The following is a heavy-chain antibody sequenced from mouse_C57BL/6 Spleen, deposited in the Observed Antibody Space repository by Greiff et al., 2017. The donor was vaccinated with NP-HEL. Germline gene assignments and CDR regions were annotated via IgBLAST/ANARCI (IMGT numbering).Heavy chain of an antibody. Sequence: EVQVVESGGGLVQPGGSLSLSCAASGFTFTDYYMSWVRQPPGKALEWLGFIRNKANGFTTEYSASVKGRFTISRDNSQSILYLQMNALRAEDSATYYCARYIPVYYYAMDYWGQGTSVTVSS. CDR3: ARYIPVYYYAMDY. J-gene: IGHJ4*01. CDR1: GFTFTDYY. V-gene: IGHV7-3*01. CDR2: IRNKANGFTT.